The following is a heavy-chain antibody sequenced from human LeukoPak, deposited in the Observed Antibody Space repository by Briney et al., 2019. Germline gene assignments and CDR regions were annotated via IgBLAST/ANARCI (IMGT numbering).Heavy chain of an antibody. CDR3: AKDTHDYGDYAGIDY. D-gene: IGHD4-17*01. Sequence: PGGSLRLSCAASGFTFDDYAMHWVRQAPGKGLEWVSGISWSSGSIGYADSVKGRFTISRDNAKNSLYLQMNSLRAEDTALYYCAKDTHDYGDYAGIDYWGQGTLVTVSS. J-gene: IGHJ4*02. CDR1: GFTFDDYA. V-gene: IGHV3-9*01. CDR2: ISWSSGSI.